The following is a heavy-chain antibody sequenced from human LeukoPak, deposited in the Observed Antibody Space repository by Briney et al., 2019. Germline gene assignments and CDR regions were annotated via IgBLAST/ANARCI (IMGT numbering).Heavy chain of an antibody. Sequence: ASVKVSCKASGYTFTGYYMHWVRQAPGQGLEWMGWINPNSGGTNYAQKFQGRVTMTRDTSISTAYMELSRLRSDDTAVHYCATSRDGYNFHYFDYWGQGTLVTVSS. J-gene: IGHJ4*02. CDR2: INPNSGGT. CDR1: GYTFTGYY. V-gene: IGHV1-2*02. D-gene: IGHD5-24*01. CDR3: ATSRDGYNFHYFDY.